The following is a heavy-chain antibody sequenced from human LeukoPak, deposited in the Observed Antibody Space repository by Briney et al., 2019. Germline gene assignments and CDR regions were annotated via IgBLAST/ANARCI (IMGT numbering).Heavy chain of an antibody. CDR3: ARGGPGWFDP. Sequence: SETLSLTCTVSGGSISSYYWSWIRQPPGKGLEWIGYIYYSGSTYYNPSLKSRVTISVDTSKNQFSPKLSSVTAADTAVYYCARGGPGWFDPWGQGTLVTVSS. CDR1: GGSISSYY. J-gene: IGHJ5*02. V-gene: IGHV4-59*08. CDR2: IYYSGST.